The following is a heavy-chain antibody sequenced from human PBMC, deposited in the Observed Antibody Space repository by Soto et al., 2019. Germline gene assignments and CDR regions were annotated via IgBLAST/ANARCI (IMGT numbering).Heavy chain of an antibody. CDR1: GGSFSGYS. CDR2: INHTGST. D-gene: IGHD3-9*01. J-gene: IGHJ5*02. Sequence: PSETLSLTCAVYGGSFSGYSCTWIRQPPGTGLEWIGKINHTGSTNYNPSLKSRLIISVDTSKSQFSLKLSSVTAADTAVYYCVRFWPPPYSDALTDYTDAFDPWGQGTLVTVSS. CDR3: VRFWPPPYSDALTDYTDAFDP. V-gene: IGHV4-34*01.